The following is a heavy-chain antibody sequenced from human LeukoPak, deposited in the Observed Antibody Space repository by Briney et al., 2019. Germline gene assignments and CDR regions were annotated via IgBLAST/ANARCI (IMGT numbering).Heavy chain of an antibody. Sequence: GGSLRLSCAASGFTVSTNYMSWVRQAPGKGLEWVSAISGNSVTIYYADSVKGRFTISRDNSKNTLYLQMYSLRAEDTAVYYCAKILSGTYSFDLWGQGTLVTVSS. V-gene: IGHV3-23*01. CDR1: GFTVSTNY. D-gene: IGHD1-26*01. J-gene: IGHJ4*02. CDR2: ISGNSVTI. CDR3: AKILSGTYSFDL.